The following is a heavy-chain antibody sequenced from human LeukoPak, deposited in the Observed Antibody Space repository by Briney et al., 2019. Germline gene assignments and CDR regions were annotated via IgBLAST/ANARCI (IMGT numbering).Heavy chain of an antibody. CDR1: GGSFSGYY. V-gene: IGHV4-34*01. J-gene: IGHJ6*03. CDR2: INHSGST. D-gene: IGHD5-18*01. Sequence: PSETLSLTCAVYGGSFSGYYWSWIRQPPGKGLEWIGEINHSGSTNYNPSLKSRVTISVDTSKNQFSLTLSSVTAADTAVYYCARVGYSSYYYYMDVWGKGTTVTVSS. CDR3: ARVGYSSYYYYMDV.